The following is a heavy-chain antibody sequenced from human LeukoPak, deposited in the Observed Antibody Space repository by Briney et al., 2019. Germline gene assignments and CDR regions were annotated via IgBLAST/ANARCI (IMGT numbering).Heavy chain of an antibody. CDR3: ARHKVDYYDSSAYYAAYFDY. CDR1: GGSISSSNW. J-gene: IGHJ4*02. D-gene: IGHD3-22*01. V-gene: IGHV4-4*02. CDR2: IYHSGST. Sequence: PSETLSLTCAVSGGSISSSNWWSWVRQPPGKGLEWIGEIYHSGSTNYNPSLKSRVTISVDKSKNQFSLKLSSVTAADTAVYYCARHKVDYYDSSAYYAAYFDYWGQGTLVTVSS.